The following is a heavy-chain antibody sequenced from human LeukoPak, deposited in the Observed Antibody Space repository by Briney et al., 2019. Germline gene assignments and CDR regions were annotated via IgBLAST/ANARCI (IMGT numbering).Heavy chain of an antibody. D-gene: IGHD3-22*01. CDR1: GYTFSSYV. Sequence: GGSLRLSCTACGYTFSSYVMTWVRQAPGAWLERFSGISGSGANTYYADSVKRGFAASRDNPKDTIYLQVSSLRAEDTAVYYCARGRSGYGPFDAFDIWGHGTWVTVSS. CDR2: ISGSGANT. CDR3: ARGRSGYGPFDAFDI. V-gene: IGHV3-23*01. J-gene: IGHJ3*02.